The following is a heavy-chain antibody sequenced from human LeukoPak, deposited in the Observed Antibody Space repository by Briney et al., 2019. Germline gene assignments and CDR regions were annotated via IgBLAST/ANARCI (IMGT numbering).Heavy chain of an antibody. Sequence: GGSLRLSCAASGFTVSSSYMYWVRQAPGKGLEWVSFFYRGDSTYYAESVRGRFTISRDNSKNTLYLLMNSLIPEDTAVYYCAREVVSTPSYLDSWGQGTLVTVSS. J-gene: IGHJ4*02. D-gene: IGHD2-15*01. CDR2: FYRGDST. V-gene: IGHV3-53*01. CDR3: AREVVSTPSYLDS. CDR1: GFTVSSSY.